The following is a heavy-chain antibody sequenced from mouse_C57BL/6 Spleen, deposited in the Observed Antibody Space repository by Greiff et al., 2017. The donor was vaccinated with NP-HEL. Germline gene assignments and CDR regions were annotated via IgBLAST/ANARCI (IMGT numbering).Heavy chain of an antibody. CDR1: GYTFTSYW. D-gene: IGHD1-1*01. J-gene: IGHJ1*03. V-gene: IGHV1-64*01. CDR3: ARDFITTSYWYFDV. Sequence: VQLQQSGAELVKPGASVTLSCKASGYTFTSYWMHWVKQRPGQGLDWIGMIHPNSGSTNYNEKFKSKATLTVDKSSSTADMQLSSLTSEDSAVYYCARDFITTSYWYFDVWGTGTTVTVSS. CDR2: IHPNSGST.